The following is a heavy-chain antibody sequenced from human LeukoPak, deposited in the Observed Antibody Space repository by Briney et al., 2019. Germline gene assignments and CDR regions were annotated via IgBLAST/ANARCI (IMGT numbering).Heavy chain of an antibody. CDR2: IYYSGIT. CDR1: GGSITRGDHY. D-gene: IGHD1-14*01. CDR3: GRDWDGVAGNAIDI. V-gene: IGHV4-31*03. J-gene: IGHJ3*02. Sequence: PSQTLSLTCTVSGGSITRGDHYWSWIRQHPGKGLEWIGYIYYSGITHYNPSLKSRATISVDTSKNQFSLKLSSVAAADTAVYYCGRDWDGVAGNAIDIWGRGTTVIVSS.